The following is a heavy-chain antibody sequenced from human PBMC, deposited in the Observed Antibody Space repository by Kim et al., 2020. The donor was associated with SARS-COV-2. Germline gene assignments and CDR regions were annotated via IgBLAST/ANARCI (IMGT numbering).Heavy chain of an antibody. CDR2: ISYDGSNK. J-gene: IGHJ5*02. CDR1: GFTFSSYG. CDR3: AKNIAAAGLNWFDP. V-gene: IGHV3-30*18. Sequence: GGSLRLSCAASGFTFSSYGMHWVRQAPGKGLEWVAVISYDGSNKYYADSVKGRFTISRDNSKNTLYLQMNSLRAEDTAVYYCAKNIAAAGLNWFDPWGQG. D-gene: IGHD6-13*01.